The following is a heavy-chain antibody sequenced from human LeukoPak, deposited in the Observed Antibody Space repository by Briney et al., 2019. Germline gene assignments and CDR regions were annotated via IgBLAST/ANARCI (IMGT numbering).Heavy chain of an antibody. CDR2: ISAYNGNT. CDR1: GYTFTSYG. J-gene: IGHJ6*03. D-gene: IGHD6-19*01. V-gene: IGHV1-18*01. CDR3: ARNRAVAGPPPNYNYYMDV. Sequence: GASVKVSCKASGYTFTSYGISWVRQAPGQGLEWMGWISAYNGNTNYAQKLQGRVTMTTDTSTSTAYMELRSLRSDDTAVYYCARNRAVAGPPPNYNYYMDVWGKGTTVTVSS.